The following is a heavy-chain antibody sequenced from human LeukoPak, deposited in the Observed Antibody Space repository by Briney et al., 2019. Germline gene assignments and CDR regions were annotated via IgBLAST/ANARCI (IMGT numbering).Heavy chain of an antibody. Sequence: ASVKVSCKASGYIFTGYYMHWVRQAPGQGLEWMGWINPNSGGTNYAQKFQGRVTMTRDTSISTAYMELSRLRSDDTAVYYCARGPPSKRWLQPDFDYWGQGTLVTVSS. CDR1: GYIFTGYY. CDR3: ARGPPSKRWLQPDFDY. CDR2: INPNSGGT. D-gene: IGHD5-24*01. J-gene: IGHJ4*02. V-gene: IGHV1-2*02.